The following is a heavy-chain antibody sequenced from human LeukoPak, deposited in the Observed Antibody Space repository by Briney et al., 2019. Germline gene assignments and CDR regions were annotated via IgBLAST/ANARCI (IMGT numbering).Heavy chain of an antibody. J-gene: IGHJ4*02. CDR2: MSHSGRP. CDR1: GGSISSGGYS. D-gene: IGHD6-6*01. Sequence: SQTLSLTCAVSGGSISSGGYSWSWIRQPPGKGLEWIGSMSHSGRPYYNPSLKSRVTISVDTSKNQFSLKLSSVTAADTAVYYCARRGASSSEEYWGQGTLVIVSS. V-gene: IGHV4-30-2*03. CDR3: ARRGASSSEEY.